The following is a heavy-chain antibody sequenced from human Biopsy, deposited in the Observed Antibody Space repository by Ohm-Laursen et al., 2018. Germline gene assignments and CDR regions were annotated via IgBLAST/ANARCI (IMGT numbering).Heavy chain of an antibody. J-gene: IGHJ6*02. CDR2: VYYSGTT. V-gene: IGHV4-61*01. Sequence: GTLSLTCTVSGGSVSDSFHFWSWIRQSPGKGPEWIGDVYYSGTTNYNPSLKSRLTISVDTSKNQFSLNLNSVTAADTAVYFCARDVKRYCSGTSCYSGYFGMDVWGQGTTVTVS. D-gene: IGHD2-2*01. CDR1: GGSVSDSFHF. CDR3: ARDVKRYCSGTSCYSGYFGMDV.